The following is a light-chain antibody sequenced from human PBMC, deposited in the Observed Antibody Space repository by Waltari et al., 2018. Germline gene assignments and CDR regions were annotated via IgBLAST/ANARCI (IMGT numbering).Light chain of an antibody. CDR2: WAS. J-gene: IGKJ4*01. Sequence: DIVMTQSPDSLAVSLGERATIHRKPSERVLFSSRNKNHLAWYQQKPGHPPKLLLYWASTREAGVPDRFSGSGSGTDFTLTISSLQAEDVAIYYCQQYYDSPLTFGGGTKVEIK. CDR3: QQYYDSPLT. CDR1: ERVLFSSRNKNH. V-gene: IGKV4-1*01.